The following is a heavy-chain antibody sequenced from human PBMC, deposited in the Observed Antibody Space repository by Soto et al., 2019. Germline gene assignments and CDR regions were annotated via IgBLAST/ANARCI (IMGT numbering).Heavy chain of an antibody. CDR2: IYHSGST. Sequence: WWSWVRQPPGKGLEWIGEIYHSGSTNYNPSLKSRVTISVDKSKNQFSLKLSSVTAADTAVYYCARAYSSSWYEYYYYMDVWGKGTTVTVSS. CDR1: W. CDR3: ARAYSSSWYEYYYYMDV. V-gene: IGHV4-4*02. J-gene: IGHJ6*03. D-gene: IGHD6-13*01.